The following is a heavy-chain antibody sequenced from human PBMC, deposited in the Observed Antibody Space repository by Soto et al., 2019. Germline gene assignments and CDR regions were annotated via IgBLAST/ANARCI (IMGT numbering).Heavy chain of an antibody. CDR3: ARETDYGDYYGAFDI. Sequence: GASVKVSCKASGYTFTSYYMHWVRQATGQGLEWMGIINPSGGSTSYAQKFQGRVTMTRDTSTSTVYMELSSLRSEDTAVYYCARETDYGDYYGAFDIWGQGTMVTVSS. D-gene: IGHD4-17*01. J-gene: IGHJ3*02. CDR1: GYTFTSYY. V-gene: IGHV1-46*01. CDR2: INPSGGST.